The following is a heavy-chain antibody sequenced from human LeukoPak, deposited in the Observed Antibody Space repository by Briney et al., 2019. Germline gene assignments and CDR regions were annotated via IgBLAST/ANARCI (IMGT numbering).Heavy chain of an antibody. CDR2: FDPEDGET. Sequence: GASVKVSCKVSGYTLTGLSMHWVRQAPGKGLEWMGGFDPEDGETIYAQKFQGRVTMTEDTSTDTAYMELSSLRSEDTAVYYCATASSIAASGWFDPWGQGTLVTVSS. V-gene: IGHV1-24*01. CDR3: ATASSIAASGWFDP. CDR1: GYTLTGLS. J-gene: IGHJ5*02. D-gene: IGHD6-6*01.